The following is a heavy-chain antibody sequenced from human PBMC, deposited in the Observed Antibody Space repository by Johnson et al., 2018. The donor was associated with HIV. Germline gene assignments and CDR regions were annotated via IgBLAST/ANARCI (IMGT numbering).Heavy chain of an antibody. CDR2: ISWNSGSI. V-gene: IGHV3-9*01. D-gene: IGHD6-6*01. J-gene: IGHJ3*02. CDR3: ARGAIKYSSSWLGAFDI. Sequence: LLVESGGGLVQPGGSLRLSCAASGFPFDDYAMHWVRQAPGKGLEWVSGISWNSGSIGYADSVKGRFTISRDNSKNTLYLQMNSLRAEDTAVYYCARGAIKYSSSWLGAFDIWGQGTMVTVSS. CDR1: GFPFDDYA.